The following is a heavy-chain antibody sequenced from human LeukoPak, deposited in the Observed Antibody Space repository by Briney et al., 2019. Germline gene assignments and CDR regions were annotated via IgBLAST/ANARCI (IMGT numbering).Heavy chain of an antibody. D-gene: IGHD3-10*01. CDR1: GDSISSSY. CDR2: VHYTGKT. CDR3: ARGLITMVRGVIDYYYYYGMDV. Sequence: SETLSLTCTVTGDSISSSYWSWIRQPPGKRLEWVGYVHYTGKTNYNPSLNNRATISVDTSKNQFSLKLSSVTAADTAVYYCARGLITMVRGVIDYYYYYGMDVWGQGTTVTVSS. V-gene: IGHV4-59*12. J-gene: IGHJ6*02.